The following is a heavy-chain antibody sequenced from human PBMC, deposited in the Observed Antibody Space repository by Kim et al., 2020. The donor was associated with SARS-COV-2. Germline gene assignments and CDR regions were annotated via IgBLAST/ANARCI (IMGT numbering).Heavy chain of an antibody. Sequence: GGSLRLSCAASGFTFSSYAMHWVRQAPGKGLEWVAVISYDGSNKYYADSVKGRFTISRDNSKNTLYLQMNSLRAEDTAVYYCATGPQAAAGRSAFYYYYG. J-gene: IGHJ6*01. CDR3: ATGPQAAAGRSAFYYYYG. CDR1: GFTFSSYA. CDR2: ISYDGSNK. V-gene: IGHV3-30*04. D-gene: IGHD6-13*01.